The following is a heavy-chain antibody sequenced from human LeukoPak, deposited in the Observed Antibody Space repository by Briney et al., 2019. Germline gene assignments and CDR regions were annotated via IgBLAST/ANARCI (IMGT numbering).Heavy chain of an antibody. J-gene: IGHJ4*02. CDR2: ISSSSYI. D-gene: IGHD3-22*01. Sequence: GGSLRLSCEASGFTFSSYSMNWVRQAPGKGLEWVSSISSSSYIYYADSVKGRFTISRDNAKNSLYLQMNSLRAEDTAVYYCARDYYDSSGYYNFYWGQGTLVTVSS. CDR1: GFTFSSYS. V-gene: IGHV3-21*01. CDR3: ARDYYDSSGYYNFY.